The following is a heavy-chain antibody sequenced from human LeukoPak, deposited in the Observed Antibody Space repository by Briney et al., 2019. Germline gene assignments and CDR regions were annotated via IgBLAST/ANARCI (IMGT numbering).Heavy chain of an antibody. V-gene: IGHV4-59*08. D-gene: IGHD2-2*01. CDR3: ARRAAYCSSTSCPFDY. Sequence: PETLSLTCTVSGGSISSYYWSWIRQPPGKGLEWIGYIYYSGSTNYNPSLKSRVTISVDTSKNQFSLKLSSVTAADTAVYYCARRAAYCSSTSCPFDYWGQGTLVTVSS. CDR1: GGSISSYY. J-gene: IGHJ4*02. CDR2: IYYSGST.